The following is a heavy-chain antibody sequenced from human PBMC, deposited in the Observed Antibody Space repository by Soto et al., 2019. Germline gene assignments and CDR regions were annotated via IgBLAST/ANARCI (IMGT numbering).Heavy chain of an antibody. V-gene: IGHV1-69*13. Sequence: VKVSCKASGGTFSSLDINWVRQAPGQGLEWMGGIIPISETTNYAQIFQGRVSIVADISTSTAYMELSRLRSEDTAVYYCARALLSHSYDSGGYDSYFHAMDVWGQGTPVTVSS. CDR3: ARALLSHSYDSGGYDSYFHAMDV. J-gene: IGHJ6*02. CDR2: IIPISETT. CDR1: GGTFSSLD. D-gene: IGHD3-22*01.